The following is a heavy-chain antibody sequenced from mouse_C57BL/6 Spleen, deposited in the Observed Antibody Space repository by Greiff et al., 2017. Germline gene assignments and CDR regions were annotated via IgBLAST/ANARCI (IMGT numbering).Heavy chain of an antibody. CDR3: ARRANLRGDYAMDY. D-gene: IGHD3-1*01. J-gene: IGHJ4*01. CDR2: ISNLAYSI. Sequence: EVNVVESGGGLVQPGGSLKLSCAASGFTLSDYGMAWVRQAPRKGPEWVAFISNLAYSIYYADTVTGRFTISRENAKNTLYLEMSSLRSEDTAMYYCARRANLRGDYAMDYWGQGTSVTVSS. V-gene: IGHV5-15*01. CDR1: GFTLSDYG.